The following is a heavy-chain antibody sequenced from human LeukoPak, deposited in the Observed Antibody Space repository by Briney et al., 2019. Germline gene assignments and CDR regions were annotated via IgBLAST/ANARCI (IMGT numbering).Heavy chain of an antibody. Sequence: PSETLSLTCTVSGGSISSYYWSWIRQPPGKGLEWIGYIYYSGSTNYNPSLKSRVTISVDTSKNQFSLKLSSVTAADTAVYYCARRPSRFGDEGYFDYWGQGTLVTVSS. CDR2: IYYSGST. CDR3: ARRPSRFGDEGYFDY. D-gene: IGHD3-16*01. J-gene: IGHJ4*02. V-gene: IGHV4-59*08. CDR1: GGSISSYY.